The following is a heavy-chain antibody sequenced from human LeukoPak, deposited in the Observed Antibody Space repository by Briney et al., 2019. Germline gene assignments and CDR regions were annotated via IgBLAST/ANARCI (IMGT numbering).Heavy chain of an antibody. J-gene: IGHJ4*02. CDR1: GGSISSYY. D-gene: IGHD5-24*01. Sequence: SETLSLTCTVSGGSISSYYWSWIRQPPGKGLEWIGYIYYSGRTNCNPSLKSRVTISVDTSKNQFSLKLSSVTAADTAVYYCARHNGDGQSFLFDYWGQGTLVTVSS. V-gene: IGHV4-59*08. CDR2: IYYSGRT. CDR3: ARHNGDGQSFLFDY.